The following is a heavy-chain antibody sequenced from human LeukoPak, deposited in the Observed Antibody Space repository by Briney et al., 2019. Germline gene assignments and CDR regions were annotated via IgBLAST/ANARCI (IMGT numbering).Heavy chain of an antibody. D-gene: IGHD4-17*01. J-gene: IGHJ6*03. Sequence: SETLSLTCTVSGDSISSSTDYWDWIRQPPGKGLECIGNFYYNKYSHYNPSLKSRVTISVDTSKNHFSLKLTSLTAADTAVYYCARALHGDFDFYMDVWGKGTTVTVSS. CDR1: GDSISSSTDY. V-gene: IGHV4-39*02. CDR2: FYYNKYS. CDR3: ARALHGDFDFYMDV.